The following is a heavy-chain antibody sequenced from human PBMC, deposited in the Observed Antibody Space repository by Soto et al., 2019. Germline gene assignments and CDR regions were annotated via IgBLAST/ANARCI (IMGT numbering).Heavy chain of an antibody. V-gene: IGHV1-2*04. Sequence: QVQLVQSGAEVKKPGASVKVSCKASGYTFTGYYMHWVRQAPGQGLEWMGWINPNRGGTNYAQKLQDWGTMTRDTSSSAAYMELSRLRSDDTAVDYGAPSTSTGFYYGSGSYVPDAFDIWGQGTMVTVSS. CDR3: APSTSTGFYYGSGSYVPDAFDI. J-gene: IGHJ3*02. D-gene: IGHD3-10*01. CDR1: GYTFTGYY. CDR2: INPNRGGT.